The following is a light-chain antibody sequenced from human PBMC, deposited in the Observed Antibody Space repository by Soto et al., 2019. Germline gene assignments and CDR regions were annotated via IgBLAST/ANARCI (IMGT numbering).Light chain of an antibody. V-gene: IGKV3-20*01. J-gene: IGKJ5*01. CDR2: GAS. Sequence: IGLTQSPGTLSLCPGESATLSCRASQSITSGYLAWYQQKPCQSPRLLIYGASSRATGIPDRFSGSGSGTDFTLTISRLEPEDFAVYYCQQYGSSPTFGQGTRLEIK. CDR1: QSITSGY. CDR3: QQYGSSPT.